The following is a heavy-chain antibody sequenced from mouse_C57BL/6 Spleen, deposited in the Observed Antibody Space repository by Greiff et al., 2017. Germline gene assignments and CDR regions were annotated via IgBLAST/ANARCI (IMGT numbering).Heavy chain of an antibody. CDR3: ARSGYYAMDY. CDR1: GFTFSSSA. V-gene: IGHV5-4*03. D-gene: IGHD1-3*01. Sequence: EVKLVESGGGLVKPGGSLKLSCAASGFTFSSSAMSWVRQTPEKRLEWVATISDGGSYTYYPDNVKGRFTISRENAKNNLYLQMSHLKSEDTAMYYCARSGYYAMDYWGQGTSVTVSS. CDR2: ISDGGSYT. J-gene: IGHJ4*01.